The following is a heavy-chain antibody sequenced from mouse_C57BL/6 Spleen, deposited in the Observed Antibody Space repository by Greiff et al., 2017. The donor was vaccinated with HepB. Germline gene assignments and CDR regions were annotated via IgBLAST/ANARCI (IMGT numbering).Heavy chain of an antibody. CDR2: IRNKANGYTT. Sequence: EVKLMESGGGLVQPGGSLSLSCAASGFTFTDYYMSWVRQPPGKALEWLGFIRNKANGYTTEYSASVKGRFTISRDNFQSILYLQMNALRAEDSATYYCARSSTGPWFAYWGQGTLVTVSA. CDR3: ARSSTGPWFAY. J-gene: IGHJ3*01. V-gene: IGHV7-3*01. D-gene: IGHD2-1*01. CDR1: GFTFTDYY.